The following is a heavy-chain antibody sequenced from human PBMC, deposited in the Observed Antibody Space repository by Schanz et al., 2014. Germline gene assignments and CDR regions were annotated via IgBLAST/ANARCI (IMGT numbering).Heavy chain of an antibody. Sequence: EVQLVESGGGLVQPGGSLRLSCVASGFTFSTSSMSWVRQAPGQGLEWVASIKDDGNDMHYVDSVKGRFTISRDNAKNSLYLQMNSLRAEDTAVYYCERFQSPHQPFDYWGQGTLVTVSS. V-gene: IGHV3-7*01. J-gene: IGHJ4*02. CDR2: IKDDGNDM. D-gene: IGHD2-2*01. CDR3: ERFQSPHQPFDY. CDR1: GFTFSTSS.